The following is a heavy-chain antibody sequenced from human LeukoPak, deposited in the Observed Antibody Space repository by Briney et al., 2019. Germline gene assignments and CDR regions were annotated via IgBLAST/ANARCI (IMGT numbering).Heavy chain of an antibody. D-gene: IGHD5-24*01. CDR2: IDWDDDK. Sequence: ESGPALVKPTQTLTLTCTFSGFSLSTSGMRVSWIRQPPGKALEWLARIDWDDDKFYSTSLKTRLTISKDTSKNQVVLTLTNMDPVDTATYHCARTLDGSHFDFWGQGTLVTVSS. V-gene: IGHV2-70*04. J-gene: IGHJ4*02. CDR1: GFSLSTSGMR. CDR3: ARTLDGSHFDF.